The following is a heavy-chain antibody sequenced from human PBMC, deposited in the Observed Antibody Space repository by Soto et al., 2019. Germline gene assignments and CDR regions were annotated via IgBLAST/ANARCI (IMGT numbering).Heavy chain of an antibody. V-gene: IGHV1-2*04. J-gene: IGHJ3*02. CDR1: GYTFTGYY. D-gene: IGHD2-15*01. Sequence: QVQLVQSGAEVKKPGASVKVSCKASGYTFTGYYMHWVRQAPGQGLEWMGWINPNSGGTNYAQKFQGWVTMTRDTSISTAYMELGRLRSDDTAVYYCARAGGVLGYCSGGSCYSGGSDAFDIWGQGTMVTVSS. CDR3: ARAGGVLGYCSGGSCYSGGSDAFDI. CDR2: INPNSGGT.